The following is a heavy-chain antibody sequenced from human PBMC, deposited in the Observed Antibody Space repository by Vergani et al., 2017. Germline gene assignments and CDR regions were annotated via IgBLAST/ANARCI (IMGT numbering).Heavy chain of an antibody. V-gene: IGHV4-34*01. CDR2: INHSGST. CDR1: GGSFSGYY. D-gene: IGHD1-1*01. Sequence: QVQIQQWGAGLLKPSETLSLTCAVYGGSFSGYYWSWIRQPPGKGLEWIGEINHSGSTNYNPSLKSRVTISVDTSKNQFSLKLSSVTAADTAVYYCARVRLYNWKPSNWFDPWGQGTLVTVSS. J-gene: IGHJ5*02. CDR3: ARVRLYNWKPSNWFDP.